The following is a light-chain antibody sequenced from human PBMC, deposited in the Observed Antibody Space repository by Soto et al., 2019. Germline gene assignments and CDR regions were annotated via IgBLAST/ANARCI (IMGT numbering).Light chain of an antibody. Sequence: QSVLTQPPAASGTPGQRVTMSCSGSTYNIGIGCVYWYRQLPGTAPKLLIYKTNQRPSGVTDRFSGSKSXTSASMXXSGLRSEDERDYYCAAWDDSRRAYVFGTGTKVTVL. CDR2: KTN. CDR1: TYNIGIGC. CDR3: AAWDDSRRAYV. J-gene: IGLJ1*01. V-gene: IGLV1-47*01.